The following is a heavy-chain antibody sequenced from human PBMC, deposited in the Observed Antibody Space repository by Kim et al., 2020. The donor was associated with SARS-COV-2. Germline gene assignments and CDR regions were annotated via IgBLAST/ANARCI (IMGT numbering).Heavy chain of an antibody. CDR2: NK. D-gene: IGHD6-19*01. V-gene: IGHV3-30*02. Sequence: NKYYADSVKGRFTISRDNSKNTLYLQMNSLRAEDTAVYYCAKDVAVALGYWGQGTLVTVSS. J-gene: IGHJ4*02. CDR3: AKDVAVALGY.